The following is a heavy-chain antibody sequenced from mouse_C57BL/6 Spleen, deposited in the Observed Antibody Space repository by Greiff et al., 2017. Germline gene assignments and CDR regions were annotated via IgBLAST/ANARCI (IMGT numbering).Heavy chain of an antibody. D-gene: IGHD1-1*01. Sequence: QVQLQQPGAELVKPGASVKLSCKASGYTFTSYWMQWVKQRPGQGLEWIGEIDPSDSYTNYNQKFKGKATLTVDTSSRTAYMQLSSLTSEDSAVYDCERWITDVYAMDYWGQGTSVTVSS. CDR2: IDPSDSYT. CDR1: GYTFTSYW. V-gene: IGHV1-50*01. CDR3: ERWITDVYAMDY. J-gene: IGHJ4*01.